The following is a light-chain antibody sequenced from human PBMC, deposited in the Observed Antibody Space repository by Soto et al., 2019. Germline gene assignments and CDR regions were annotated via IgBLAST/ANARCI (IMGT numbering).Light chain of an antibody. J-gene: IGKJ4*01. Sequence: ESVFTQSPATLSFSPGGRATLSCRASQSVTNSLAWYQQKPGQAPRLLVYDASNRATGIPARFSGSGSGTDFTLTISSLEPEDFAVYYCQQHISWPLTFGGGTKVDIK. CDR1: QSVTNS. V-gene: IGKV3-11*01. CDR3: QQHISWPLT. CDR2: DAS.